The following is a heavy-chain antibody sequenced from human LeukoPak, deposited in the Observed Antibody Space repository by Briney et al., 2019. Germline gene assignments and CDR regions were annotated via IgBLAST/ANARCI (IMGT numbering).Heavy chain of an antibody. V-gene: IGHV3-48*03. J-gene: IGHJ4*02. D-gene: IGHD6-19*01. CDR2: ISSSGSTI. Sequence: GGSLRLSCAASGFTFSSYEMNWVRQAPGKGLEWVSYISSSGSTIYYADSVKGRFTISRDNAKNSLYLQMNSLRAEDTAVYYCARAWLVRTFDYWGQGTLVTVSS. CDR1: GFTFSSYE. CDR3: ARAWLVRTFDY.